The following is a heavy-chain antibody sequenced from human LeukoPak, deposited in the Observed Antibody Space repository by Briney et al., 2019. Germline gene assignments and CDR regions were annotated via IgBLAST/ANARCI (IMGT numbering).Heavy chain of an antibody. CDR3: ARSDYGSGPIGPY. V-gene: IGHV3-7*01. D-gene: IGHD3-10*01. CDR2: IKHDGREQ. CDR1: GFTLSRYW. Sequence: GGSLRLSCAASGFTLSRYWMTWVRQAPGKGLEWVANIKHDGREQYYVDSVKGRCTISRDNAKYSLFLQMNSLRVEDTAVYYCARSDYGSGPIGPYWGQGTLVTVSS. J-gene: IGHJ4*02.